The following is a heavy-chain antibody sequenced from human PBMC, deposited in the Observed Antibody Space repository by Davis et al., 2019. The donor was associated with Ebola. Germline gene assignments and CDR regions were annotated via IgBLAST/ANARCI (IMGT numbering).Heavy chain of an antibody. CDR3: TRLDYGMDT. V-gene: IGHV3-73*01. CDR2: IRTRTNRYAT. J-gene: IGHJ6*04. CDR1: GFTFSVSA. Sequence: PGGSLRLSCAASGFTFSVSAIHWVRQASGKGPEWIGRIRTRTNRYATAYAASVKGRFTISRDDSKNTAYLQMNSLKIEDTAVYFCTRLDYGMDTWGKGTSVTVSS.